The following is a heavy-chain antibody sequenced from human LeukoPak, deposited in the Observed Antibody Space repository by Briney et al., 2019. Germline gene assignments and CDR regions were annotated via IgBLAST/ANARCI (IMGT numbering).Heavy chain of an antibody. Sequence: PGGSLRLSCAASGFTFSSYSMNWVRQAPGKGLEWVSSISSSSSYIYYADSVKGRFTISRDNARNSLSLQMISLRAEDTAVYYCARGFGVANYYYSMDVWGKGTTVTISS. CDR3: ARGFGVANYYYSMDV. CDR2: ISSSSSYI. CDR1: GFTFSSYS. D-gene: IGHD3-3*01. J-gene: IGHJ6*03. V-gene: IGHV3-21*01.